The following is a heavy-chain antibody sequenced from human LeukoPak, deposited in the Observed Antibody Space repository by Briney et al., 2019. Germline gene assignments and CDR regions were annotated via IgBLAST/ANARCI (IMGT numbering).Heavy chain of an antibody. J-gene: IGHJ4*02. Sequence: SETLSLTCAVYGGSFSGYYWSWIRQPPGKGLEWIWDINRSGGSNYNPSLKSRITISVDTSKNQYPLKLSSVTAADTAVYYCARGCYDYVWGSYDWTHRHYCDYWGQGTLVTVSS. V-gene: IGHV4-34*01. CDR3: ARGCYDYVWGSYDWTHRHYCDY. CDR1: GGSFSGYY. CDR2: INRSGGS. D-gene: IGHD3-16*01.